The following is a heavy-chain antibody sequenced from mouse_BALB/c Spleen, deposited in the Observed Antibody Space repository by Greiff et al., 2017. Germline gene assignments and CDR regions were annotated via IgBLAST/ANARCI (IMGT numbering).Heavy chain of an antibody. Sequence: VKLQESGPGLVAPSQSLSITCTVSGFSLTSYGVHWVRQPPGKGLEWLGVIWAGGSTNYNSALMSRLSISKDNSKSQVFLKMNSLQTDDTAMYYCARKGDSPMDYWGQGTSVTVSS. V-gene: IGHV2-9*02. CDR3: ARKGDSPMDY. CDR2: IWAGGST. D-gene: IGHD6-1*01. J-gene: IGHJ4*01. CDR1: GFSLTSYG.